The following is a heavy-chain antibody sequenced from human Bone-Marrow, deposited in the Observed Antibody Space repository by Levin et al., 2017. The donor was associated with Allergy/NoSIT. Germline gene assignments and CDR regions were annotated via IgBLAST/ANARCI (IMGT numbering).Heavy chain of an antibody. V-gene: IGHV1-8*01. CDR1: GYTFTSYD. Sequence: ASVKVSCKASGYTFTSYDINWVRQATGQGLEWMGWMNPNSGNTGSAQKFQGRVTMTRNASISTPYLEVSSMRSEDTAVYYCARTASDCKYYDFWIGFYSHCDALDVWGQGTTVTVS. J-gene: IGHJ6*02. CDR3: ARTASDCKYYDFWIGFYSHCDALDV. D-gene: IGHD3-3*01. CDR2: MNPNSGNT.